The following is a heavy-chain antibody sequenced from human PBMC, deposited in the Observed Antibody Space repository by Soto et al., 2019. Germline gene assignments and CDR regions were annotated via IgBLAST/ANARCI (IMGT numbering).Heavy chain of an antibody. J-gene: IGHJ4*02. Sequence: GGSLRLSCAAYGFTFSSYGMSWVRQAPGKGLEWVSAISGSGGSTYYADSVKGRFTFSRDNSKNTLYLQMNSLRAEDTAVYYCAKGSGSSWYSTWGQGTLVTVSS. D-gene: IGHD6-13*01. CDR3: AKGSGSSWYST. CDR1: GFTFSSYG. CDR2: ISGSGGST. V-gene: IGHV3-23*01.